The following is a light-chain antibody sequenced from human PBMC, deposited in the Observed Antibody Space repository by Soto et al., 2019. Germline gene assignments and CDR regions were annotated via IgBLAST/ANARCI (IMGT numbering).Light chain of an antibody. CDR2: DAS. Sequence: EIVLTQSPATLSLSPGERATLSCRASQSVSSYLAWYQHKPRQAPRLLIYDASNRATGIPARFSGSGSGTDFTLTISSLEPEDFAVYYCQQRSNWPPEYTFGQGTTLEIK. J-gene: IGKJ2*01. CDR1: QSVSSY. CDR3: QQRSNWPPEYT. V-gene: IGKV3-11*01.